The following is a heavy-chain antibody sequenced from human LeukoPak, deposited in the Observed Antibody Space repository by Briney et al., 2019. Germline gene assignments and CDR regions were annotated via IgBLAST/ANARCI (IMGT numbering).Heavy chain of an antibody. D-gene: IGHD2-21*02. CDR2: ISSSSSYI. CDR3: ARTVIVVVTASPSYWYFDL. Sequence: GRSLRLSCAASGFTFSSYSMNWVRQAPGKGLEWVSFISSSSSYIYYADSVKGRFTISRDNAKNSLYLQMNSLRAEDTAVYYCARTVIVVVTASPSYWYFDLWGRGTLVTVSS. CDR1: GFTFSSYS. J-gene: IGHJ2*01. V-gene: IGHV3-21*01.